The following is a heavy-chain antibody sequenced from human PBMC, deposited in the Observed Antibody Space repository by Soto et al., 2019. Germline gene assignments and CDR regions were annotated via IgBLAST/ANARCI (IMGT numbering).Heavy chain of an antibody. D-gene: IGHD5-12*01. J-gene: IGHJ4*02. CDR2: ISSSSSYT. V-gene: IGHV3-11*06. CDR1: GFTFSDYY. Sequence: QVQLVESGGGLVKPGGSLRLSCAASGFTFSDYYMSWIRQAPGKGLEWVSYISSSSSYTNYADSVKGRFTISRDNAKNSLYLQMNSLRAEDTAVYYCAREEGYNDPLDYWGQGTLVTVSS. CDR3: AREEGYNDPLDY.